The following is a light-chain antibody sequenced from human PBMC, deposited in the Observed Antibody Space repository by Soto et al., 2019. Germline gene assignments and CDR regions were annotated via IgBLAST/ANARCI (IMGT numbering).Light chain of an antibody. J-gene: IGKJ1*01. CDR1: QSVSSN. Sequence: EIVMTQSPATLSVSPGERATLSCRASQSVSSNLAWYQQKPGQAPRLLIYGASIRATGIPARFNVSASGIEFSLMFSSLQSEDFAVYYCQQYNNWPPWTFGQGTKVEIK. CDR3: QQYNNWPPWT. V-gene: IGKV3-15*01. CDR2: GAS.